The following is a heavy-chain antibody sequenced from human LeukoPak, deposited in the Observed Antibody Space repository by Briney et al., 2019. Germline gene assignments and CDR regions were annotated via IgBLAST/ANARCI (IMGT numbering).Heavy chain of an antibody. Sequence: PGGPLRLSCAASGFTFDDYAMHWVRQAPGKGLEWVSGISWNSGSIGYADSEKGRFTISRDNAKNSLYLQMNSLRAEDTALYYCAKGWAYYDSSGYFDYWGQGTLVTVSS. J-gene: IGHJ4*02. CDR3: AKGWAYYDSSGYFDY. CDR2: ISWNSGSI. CDR1: GFTFDDYA. D-gene: IGHD3-22*01. V-gene: IGHV3-9*01.